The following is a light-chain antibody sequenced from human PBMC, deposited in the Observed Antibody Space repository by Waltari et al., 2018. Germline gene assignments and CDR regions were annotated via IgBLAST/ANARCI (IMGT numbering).Light chain of an antibody. CDR3: QQYSSYRA. CDR2: KPS. Sequence: DIQMTQSPSTLSASVGDRVTITCRASQSIRIWLAWYQQKPGKAPNLLIYKPSTLESGVPSRFSASGSGTEFTLTISSLQPEDFATYHCQQYSSYRAFGQGTTVEIK. V-gene: IGKV1-5*03. J-gene: IGKJ1*01. CDR1: QSIRIW.